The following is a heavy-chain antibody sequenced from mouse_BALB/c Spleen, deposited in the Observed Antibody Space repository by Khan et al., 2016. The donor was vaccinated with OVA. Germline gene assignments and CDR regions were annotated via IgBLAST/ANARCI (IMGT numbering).Heavy chain of an antibody. CDR1: GYTFTNYG. V-gene: IGHV9-1*02. D-gene: IGHD3-2*01. CDR2: INTYSGEP. J-gene: IGHJ3*01. CDR3: ARSERSGYRVFAY. Sequence: QIQLVQSGPDLKKPGETVRISCKASGYTFTNYGMNWVKQAPGKGLKWMGWINTYSGEPTYADDFKGRFAFSLETSASTAYLQINNLKNEDMATYFCARSERSGYRVFAYWGQGTLVTVSA.